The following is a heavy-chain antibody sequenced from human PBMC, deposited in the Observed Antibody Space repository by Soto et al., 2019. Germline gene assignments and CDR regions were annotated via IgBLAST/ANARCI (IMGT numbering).Heavy chain of an antibody. V-gene: IGHV3-66*01. J-gene: IGHJ4*02. Sequence: VGSLRLSCAASGFTVSSNYMSWVRQAPGKGLEWVSVIYSGGSTYYADSVKGRFTISRDNSKNTLYLQMNSLRAEDTAVYYCASSGAYGSGKTTLFDYWGQGTLVTVSS. CDR3: ASSGAYGSGKTTLFDY. CDR2: IYSGGST. CDR1: GFTVSSNY. D-gene: IGHD3-10*01.